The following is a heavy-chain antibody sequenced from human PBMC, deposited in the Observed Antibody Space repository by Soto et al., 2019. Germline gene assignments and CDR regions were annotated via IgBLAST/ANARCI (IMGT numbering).Heavy chain of an antibody. V-gene: IGHV3-49*03. D-gene: IGHD3-9*01. CDR2: ITSKAYGGTT. CDR3: TRDSLTGSRHDS. Sequence: HPGGSLRLSCTASGFTFDDYAMSWFRQAPGKGLEWVGVITSKAYGGTTEYAASVKGRFSISRDDSKSIAYLQMNSLKTEDTAVYYCTRDSLTGSRHDSWGQGTLVTVSS. CDR1: GFTFDDYA. J-gene: IGHJ4*02.